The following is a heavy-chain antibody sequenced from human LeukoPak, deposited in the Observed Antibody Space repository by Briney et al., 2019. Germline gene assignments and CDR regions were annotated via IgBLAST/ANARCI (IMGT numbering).Heavy chain of an antibody. Sequence: GGSLRLPCAASGFTFSSYSMNWVRQAPGKGLEWVSSISSSSSYIYYADSVKGRFTISRDNAKNSLYLQMNSLRAEDTAVYYCARAPQRLRFLEWLSRQFDYWGQGTLVTVSS. J-gene: IGHJ4*02. CDR2: ISSSSSYI. D-gene: IGHD3-3*01. V-gene: IGHV3-21*01. CDR3: ARAPQRLRFLEWLSRQFDY. CDR1: GFTFSSYS.